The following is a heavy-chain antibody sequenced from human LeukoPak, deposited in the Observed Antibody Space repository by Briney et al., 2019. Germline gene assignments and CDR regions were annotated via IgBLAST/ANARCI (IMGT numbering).Heavy chain of an antibody. V-gene: IGHV1-18*01. Sequence: ASVKVSCKASGYTFTSYGISWVRQAPGQGLEWMGWISAYNGNTNYAQKLQGRVTMTTDTSTSTAYMELRSLRSDDTAVYYCARGTQAGYDYGDYEGGDAFDIWGQGTMVTVSS. D-gene: IGHD4-17*01. CDR3: ARGTQAGYDYGDYEGGDAFDI. CDR1: GYTFTSYG. CDR2: ISAYNGNT. J-gene: IGHJ3*02.